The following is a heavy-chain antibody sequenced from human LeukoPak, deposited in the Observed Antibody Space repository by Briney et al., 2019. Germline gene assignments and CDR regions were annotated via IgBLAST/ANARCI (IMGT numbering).Heavy chain of an antibody. CDR2: IIPIFDTP. CDR1: GGTFSSYA. CDR3: ARNNIRAAADYYFDY. Sequence: ASVKVSCKASGGTFSSYAISWVRQAPGQGLEWMGGIIPIFDTPNYAQEFQGRVTITADESTSTAYMELSSLRSEDTAVYYCARNNIRAAADYYFDYWAQGTLVTVSS. J-gene: IGHJ4*02. V-gene: IGHV1-69*13. D-gene: IGHD6-13*01.